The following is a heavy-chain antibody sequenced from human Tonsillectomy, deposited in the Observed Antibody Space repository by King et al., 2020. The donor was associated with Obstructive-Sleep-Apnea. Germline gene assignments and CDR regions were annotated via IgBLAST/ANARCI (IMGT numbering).Heavy chain of an antibody. Sequence: QLQESGPRLVKPSETLSLTCTVSGGSISSDYWSWIRQPPGKGLEWIVFIYYSGSTNYNPSLKSRVTISVDTSKNQFSLKLSSVTAADTAVYYCARWRAECSSSSCPYYFDYWGQGTLVTVSS. CDR2: IYYSGST. V-gene: IGHV4-59*01. D-gene: IGHD2-2*01. CDR3: ARWRAECSSSSCPYYFDY. CDR1: GGSISSDY. J-gene: IGHJ4*02.